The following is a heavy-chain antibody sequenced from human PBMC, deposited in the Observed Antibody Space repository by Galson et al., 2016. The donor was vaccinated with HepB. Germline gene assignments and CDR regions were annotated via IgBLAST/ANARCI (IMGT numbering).Heavy chain of an antibody. CDR1: GSTFSINS. V-gene: IGHV3-21*01. Sequence: SLRLSCAASGSTFSINSMSWVRQAPGKGLEWIAAIASSSSYIYYRDSVKGRFTISRDNAKNSLYLQMDSLRAEDTAAYYCATGGWMAASHFWGQGTLVTVSS. J-gene: IGHJ4*02. CDR3: ATGGWMAASHF. CDR2: IASSSSYI. D-gene: IGHD5-24*01.